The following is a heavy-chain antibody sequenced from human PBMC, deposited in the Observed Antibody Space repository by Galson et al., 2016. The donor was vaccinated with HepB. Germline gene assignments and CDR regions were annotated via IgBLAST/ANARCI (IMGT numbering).Heavy chain of an antibody. CDR1: GDSISNDGNY. CDR2: IYHSGST. J-gene: IGHJ4*02. CDR3: ARYFDR. V-gene: IGHV4-31*03. Sequence: TLSLTCTVSGDSISNDGNYWSWTRQHPGKGLEFIGYIYHSGSTYYNPSLRSRVTISVDTSENQFSLKLSSVTAADTAVYYCARYFDRWGQGILVTVSS.